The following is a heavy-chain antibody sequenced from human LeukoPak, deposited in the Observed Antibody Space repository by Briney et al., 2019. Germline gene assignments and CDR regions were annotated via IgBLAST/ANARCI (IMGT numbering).Heavy chain of an antibody. CDR2: INTDGSRT. CDR1: GFTLSSYW. V-gene: IGHV3-74*01. J-gene: IGHJ4*02. Sequence: PGGSLRLSCAASGFTLSSYWMHWVRQAPGKGLVWVSRINTDGSRTSYADSVKGRFTISRDSAKNTLYLQMNSLRADDTAVYYCARPPTVVTPAGFDYWGQATLVTVSS. CDR3: ARPPTVVTPAGFDY. D-gene: IGHD4-23*01.